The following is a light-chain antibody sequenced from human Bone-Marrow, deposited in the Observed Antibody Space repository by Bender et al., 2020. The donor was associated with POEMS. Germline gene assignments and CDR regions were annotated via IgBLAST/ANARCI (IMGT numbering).Light chain of an antibody. J-gene: IGLJ3*02. CDR2: QDT. CDR1: RLQNKY. Sequence: SYELTQAPSVSVSPGQTASITCSGERLQNKYVCWFQKKSGQSPALVIYQDTKRPSGIPQRFSGSNSGNTATLTISGTQAMDEADYYCQVWDGSSDHWVFGGGTKLSVL. CDR3: QVWDGSSDHWV. V-gene: IGLV3-1*01.